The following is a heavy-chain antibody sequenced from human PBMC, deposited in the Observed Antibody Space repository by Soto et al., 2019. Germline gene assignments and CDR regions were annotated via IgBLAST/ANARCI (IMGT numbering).Heavy chain of an antibody. CDR1: GGTFNSYG. V-gene: IGHV1-69*01. CDR2: IIPIFGTA. J-gene: IGHJ5*02. Sequence: QVQLVQSGAEVKKPGSSVKVSCKTSGGTFNSYGLSWVRQAPGQGPEWMGPIIPIFGTAKYAQRFQGRLTMRADESTSTVYMELSSLRSDDTAMYYWAREKFSHYFDPWGQGTLVTVSS. D-gene: IGHD3-10*01. CDR3: AREKFSHYFDP.